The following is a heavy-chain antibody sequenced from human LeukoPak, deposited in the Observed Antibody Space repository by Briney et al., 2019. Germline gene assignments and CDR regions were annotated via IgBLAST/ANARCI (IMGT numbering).Heavy chain of an antibody. CDR1: GGTFTSYA. V-gene: IGHV1-69*04. Sequence: SGKVSCKASGGTFTSYAISWVRQAPGQGHEWVGRIIPILGIANYAQKFQSRVTITADKSTSTAYMELSSLRSEDTAVYYCARVQTIVVVPAAMPEDYYYGMDVWGQGTTVTVSS. CDR2: IIPILGIA. J-gene: IGHJ6*02. CDR3: ARVQTIVVVPAAMPEDYYYGMDV. D-gene: IGHD2-2*01.